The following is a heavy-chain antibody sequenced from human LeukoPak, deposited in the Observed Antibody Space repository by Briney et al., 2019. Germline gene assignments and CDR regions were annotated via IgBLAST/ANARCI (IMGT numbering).Heavy chain of an antibody. CDR3: ARDYGSGSYYQKPTRGGYFDY. D-gene: IGHD3-10*01. Sequence: PSETLSLTCTVSGGSISRSGYYWSWIRQHPGKGLEWIGYVYYSGSTYYNPSLKSRVTISVDTSKNQFSLKLSSVTAADTAVYYCARDYGSGSYYQKPTRGGYFDYWGQGTLVTVSS. V-gene: IGHV4-31*03. CDR2: VYYSGST. CDR1: GGSISRSGYY. J-gene: IGHJ4*02.